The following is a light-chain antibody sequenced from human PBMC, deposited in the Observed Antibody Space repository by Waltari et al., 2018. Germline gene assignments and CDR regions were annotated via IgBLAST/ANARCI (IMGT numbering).Light chain of an antibody. CDR3: QHSYNNPQT. J-gene: IGKJ1*01. CDR2: AAS. V-gene: IGKV1-39*01. CDR1: QVLDSF. Sequence: DIKMTQSPSSLSASVGDSVTITCRASQVLDSFLAWYQKKPGEAPKLLIFAASPLHNGVPSRFSGSGSGADYTLTITGLQPEDAATYYCQHSYNNPQTFGPGTRVEIK.